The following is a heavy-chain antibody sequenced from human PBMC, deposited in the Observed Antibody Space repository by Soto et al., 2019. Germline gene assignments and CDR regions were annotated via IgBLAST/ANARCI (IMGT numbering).Heavy chain of an antibody. CDR2: ISANGRGI. J-gene: IGHJ4*02. CDR3: ARSLSDSYEYYFDY. D-gene: IGHD3-3*01. V-gene: IGHV3-23*01. Sequence: GGSLRLSCATSGFTFSINALSWVRQAPGKGLEWVSAISANGRGIYFADSVRGRFSISRDNSRNTVFLHMDSLRAEDTAVYYCARSLSDSYEYYFDYWGQGTLVTVSS. CDR1: GFTFSINA.